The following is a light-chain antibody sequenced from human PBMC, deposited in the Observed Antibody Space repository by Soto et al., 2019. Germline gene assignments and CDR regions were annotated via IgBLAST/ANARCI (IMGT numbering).Light chain of an antibody. V-gene: IGLV2-14*01. CDR2: DVS. J-gene: IGLJ1*01. Sequence: QSVLTQPASVSGSRGQWITISCTGTSSDAGGYSYVSWYQQHPGKAPKLMVYDVSNRPSGVCNRCSGSKSGNTASLTISGLQAEDEADYYCSSYTSSSTLFYVFGTGTKVTVL. CDR3: SSYTSSSTLFYV. CDR1: SSDAGGYSY.